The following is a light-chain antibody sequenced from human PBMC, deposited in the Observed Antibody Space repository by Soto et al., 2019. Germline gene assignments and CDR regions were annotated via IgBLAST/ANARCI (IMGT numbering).Light chain of an antibody. CDR1: SSDIGSYDL. J-gene: IGLJ2*01. V-gene: IGLV2-14*02. CDR3: CSYTSISTSAV. CDR2: EGT. Sequence: QSALTQPASVSGPLGQSIVISCTGSSSDIGSYDLVSWYQQYPGKAPKVVIFEGTKRPSGVSNRFSGSKSGNTASLTISGLQTEDEADYYCCSYTSISTSAVFGGGTKLTVL.